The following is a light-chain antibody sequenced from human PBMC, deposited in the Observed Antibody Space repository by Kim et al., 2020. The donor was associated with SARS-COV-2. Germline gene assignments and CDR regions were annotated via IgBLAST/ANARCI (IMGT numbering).Light chain of an antibody. CDR3: QAWDSSTVV. J-gene: IGLJ3*02. Sequence: VSPGQTASITCAGDTLGDKYACWYQQKPGQSPVLVIYQDTKRPSGIPERFSGSNSGNTATLTISGTQAMDEADYYCQAWDSSTVVFGGGTQLTVL. CDR2: QDT. CDR1: TLGDKY. V-gene: IGLV3-1*01.